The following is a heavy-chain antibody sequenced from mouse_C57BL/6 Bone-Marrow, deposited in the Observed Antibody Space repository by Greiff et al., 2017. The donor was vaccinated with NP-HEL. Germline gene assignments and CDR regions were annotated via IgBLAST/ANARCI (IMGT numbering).Heavy chain of an antibody. Sequence: VQGVESGPELVKPGASVKLSCKASGYTFTSYDINWVKQRPGQGLEWIGWIYPRDGSTKYNEKFKGKATLTVDTSSSTAYMELHSLTSEDSAVYFCAREGWDWYFDVWGTGTTVTVSS. CDR3: AREGWDWYFDV. J-gene: IGHJ1*03. CDR1: GYTFTSYD. D-gene: IGHD1-1*02. CDR2: IYPRDGST. V-gene: IGHV1-85*01.